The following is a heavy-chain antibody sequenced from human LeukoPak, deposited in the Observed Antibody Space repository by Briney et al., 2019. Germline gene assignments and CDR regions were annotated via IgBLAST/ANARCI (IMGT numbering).Heavy chain of an antibody. CDR3: ARDESSGWTPLFDY. Sequence: PGGSLRLSCAASGFSFTNAWMSWVRQAPGRGLEWVGLVKSKTEGGTTGYAAPVKGTFTISRDDSKNTVYLQMNSLKTEDTAVYYCARDESSGWTPLFDYWGQGTLVTVSS. D-gene: IGHD6-19*01. J-gene: IGHJ4*02. V-gene: IGHV3-15*01. CDR2: VKSKTEGGTT. CDR1: GFSFTNAW.